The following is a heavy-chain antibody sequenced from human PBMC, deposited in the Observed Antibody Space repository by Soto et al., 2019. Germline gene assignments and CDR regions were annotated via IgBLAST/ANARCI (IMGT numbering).Heavy chain of an antibody. J-gene: IGHJ5*02. CDR1: GGSISSTSHY. CDR3: ARRSMSNYAWFDP. Sequence: SETLSLTCAVSGGSISSTSHYWGWIRQPPGKRLEWIGSLFYGESPQYNPSLKSRVTISVDTSKNQFSLKLSSVTAADTAVYYRARRSMSNYAWFDPWGQGTLVTVSS. CDR2: LFYGESP. V-gene: IGHV4-39*01. D-gene: IGHD4-4*01.